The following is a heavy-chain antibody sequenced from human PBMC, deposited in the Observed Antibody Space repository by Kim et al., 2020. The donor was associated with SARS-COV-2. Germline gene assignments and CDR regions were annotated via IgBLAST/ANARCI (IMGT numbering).Heavy chain of an antibody. CDR1: GFTFSSYG. CDR2: ISYDGSNK. Sequence: GGSLRLSCAASGFTFSSYGMHWVRQAPGKGLEWVAVISYDGSNKYYADSVKGRFTISRDNSKNTLYLQMNSLRAEDTAVYYCAKGFPLVNQGSGWYKDAFDIWGQGTMVTVSS. CDR3: AKGFPLVNQGSGWYKDAFDI. V-gene: IGHV3-30*18. J-gene: IGHJ3*02. D-gene: IGHD6-19*01.